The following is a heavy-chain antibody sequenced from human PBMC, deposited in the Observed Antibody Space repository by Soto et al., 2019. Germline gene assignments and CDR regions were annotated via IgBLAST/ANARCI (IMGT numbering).Heavy chain of an antibody. CDR1: GFTFKNNG. D-gene: IGHD3-3*01. V-gene: IGHV3-30*18. CDR2: ISYHGNNQ. Sequence: QVQLVESGGGVVQPGRSLRLSCAASGFTFKNNGMHWVRQAPGKGLEWVAIISYHGNNQFYADSVKGRFTISRDNSNNTLYLKMNSLRPEDTAGYYCAKDLALGFWSGNYYFDHWGQGTLVTVSS. CDR3: AKDLALGFWSGNYYFDH. J-gene: IGHJ4*02.